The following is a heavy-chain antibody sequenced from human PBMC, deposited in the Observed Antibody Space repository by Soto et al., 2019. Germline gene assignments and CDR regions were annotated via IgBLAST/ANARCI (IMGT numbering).Heavy chain of an antibody. Sequence: EVQLVESGGGSVQTGRSLRLSCAASGFSFDAYGMHWVRQGPGKGLEWVSGISWNSGDIYYADSVKGRSSISRDNAKRSLYLQLNSMRTEDMALYYCVKVNDFDRGGTFHYWGQGILVPVSS. V-gene: IGHV3-9*03. J-gene: IGHJ4*02. CDR1: GFSFDAYG. CDR2: ISWNSGDI. CDR3: VKVNDFDRGGTFHY. D-gene: IGHD3-22*01.